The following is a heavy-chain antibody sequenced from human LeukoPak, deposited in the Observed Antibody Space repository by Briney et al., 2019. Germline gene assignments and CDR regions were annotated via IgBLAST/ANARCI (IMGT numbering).Heavy chain of an antibody. J-gene: IGHJ3*02. CDR3: ARDPRTTTPWLVDAFDI. CDR1: GDSVSSNSAA. D-gene: IGHD6-19*01. V-gene: IGHV6-1*01. Sequence: SQTLSLTCAISGDSVSSNSAAWNWIRQSPSRGLEWLGRTYYRSKWYNDYAVSVKSRITINPDTSKNQFSLQLNSVTPEDTAVYYCARDPRTTTPWLVDAFDIWGQGTMVTVSS. CDR2: TYYRSKWYN.